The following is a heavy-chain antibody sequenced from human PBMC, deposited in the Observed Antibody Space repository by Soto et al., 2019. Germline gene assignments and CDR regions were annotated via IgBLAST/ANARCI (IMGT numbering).Heavy chain of an antibody. CDR1: GYSFTSYW. Sequence: PGESLKISCMGSGYSFTSYWIGWVRQMPGKGLEWMGIIYPGDSDTRYSPSFQGQVTISADKSISTAYLQWSSLKASDTAMYYCARHCRSSWSYYYYGMDVWGQGTTVTVSS. V-gene: IGHV5-51*01. CDR3: ARHCRSSWSYYYYGMDV. CDR2: IYPGDSDT. D-gene: IGHD6-13*01. J-gene: IGHJ6*02.